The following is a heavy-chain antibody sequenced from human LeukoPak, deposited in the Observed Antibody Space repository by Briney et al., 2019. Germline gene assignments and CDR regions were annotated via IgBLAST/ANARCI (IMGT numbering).Heavy chain of an antibody. J-gene: IGHJ4*02. CDR1: GGSISGYY. CDR3: ARGDFEDYFDY. CDR2: IYYSGST. Sequence: PSETLSLTCTVSGGSISGYYWSWIRQSPGKGLEWIAYIYYSGSTNYNPSLKSRVTISVDTSKNHFSLKLSSVTAADTAVYYCARGDFEDYFDYWGQGTLVTVSS. V-gene: IGHV4-59*01. D-gene: IGHD2-21*02.